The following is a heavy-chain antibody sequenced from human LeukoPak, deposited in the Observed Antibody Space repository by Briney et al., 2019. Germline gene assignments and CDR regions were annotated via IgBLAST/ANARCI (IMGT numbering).Heavy chain of an antibody. D-gene: IGHD6-19*01. CDR3: VRGAGTGRRFDY. V-gene: IGHV3-21*01. CDR2: ISSSSSYI. J-gene: IGHJ4*02. CDR1: GFTFTSYG. Sequence: PGGSLRLSCAASGFTFTSYGMTWVRQAQGKGLEWVSSISSSSSYIYYADSVKGRFTISRDNAKNSVYLQMNSLRGEDTAVYYCVRGAGTGRRFDYWGQGTLVTVSS.